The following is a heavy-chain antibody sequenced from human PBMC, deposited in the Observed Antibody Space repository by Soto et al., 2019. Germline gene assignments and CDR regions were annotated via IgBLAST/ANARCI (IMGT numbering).Heavy chain of an antibody. Sequence: GGSLRLSCAASGFTFSNYWIHWVRQAQGKGLVWVSRINTDGTITSYADSVKGRFTISRDNAKTTVYLQMNSLRAEDTAVYYCARDSTGYCSSTSCYAFDYWGQGTLVTVSS. CDR3: ARDSTGYCSSTSCYAFDY. CDR1: GFTFSNYW. D-gene: IGHD2-2*01. V-gene: IGHV3-74*01. CDR2: INTDGTIT. J-gene: IGHJ4*02.